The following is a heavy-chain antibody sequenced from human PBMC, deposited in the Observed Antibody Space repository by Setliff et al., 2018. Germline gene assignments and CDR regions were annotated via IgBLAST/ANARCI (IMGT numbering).Heavy chain of an antibody. CDR3: ARPAVAAYNWFDP. J-gene: IGHJ5*02. Sequence: GASVQVSCKASGYIFTDYYIHWMRQAPGQGPEWMGWLNPKSGATHYVQKFEGRITMTRVTSINTAYLEVTSLTSDDTAVYYCARPAVAAYNWFDPWGQGTLVTVSS. CDR1: GYIFTDYY. CDR2: LNPKSGAT. V-gene: IGHV1-2*02. D-gene: IGHD6-19*01.